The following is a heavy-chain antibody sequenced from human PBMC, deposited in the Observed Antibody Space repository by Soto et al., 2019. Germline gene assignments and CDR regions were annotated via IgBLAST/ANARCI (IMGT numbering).Heavy chain of an antibody. V-gene: IGHV3-7*01. CDR2: IKQDGSEK. CDR1: GFTFSSYW. CDR3: TRGHLWFGELNFDY. D-gene: IGHD3-10*01. J-gene: IGHJ4*02. Sequence: GGSLRLSCAASGFTFSSYWMSWVRQAPGKGLEWVANIKQDGSEKYYVDSVKGRFTISRDNAKNSLYLQMNSLRAEDTAVYYCTRGHLWFGELNFDYWGQGTLVTVSS.